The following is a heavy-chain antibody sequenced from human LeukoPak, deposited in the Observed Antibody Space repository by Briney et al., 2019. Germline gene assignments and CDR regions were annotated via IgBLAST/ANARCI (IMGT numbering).Heavy chain of an antibody. CDR1: GYTFTGYY. Sequence: ASVKVSCKASGYTFTGYYMHWVRQAPGQGLEWMGWINPNSGGTNYAQKFQGRVTMTRDTSISTAYMELSRLRSDDTAVYYCARTENYYDSSGYPHYWGQGTLVTVSS. CDR2: INPNSGGT. J-gene: IGHJ4*02. D-gene: IGHD3-22*01. CDR3: ARTENYYDSSGYPHY. V-gene: IGHV1-2*02.